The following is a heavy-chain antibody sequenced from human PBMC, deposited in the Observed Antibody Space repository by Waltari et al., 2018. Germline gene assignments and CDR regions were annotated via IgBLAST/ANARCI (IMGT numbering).Heavy chain of an antibody. CDR1: GGSISSSNW. J-gene: IGHJ4*02. V-gene: IGHV4-4*02. D-gene: IGHD6-13*01. CDR2: ISLVGTT. Sequence: QVQLQESGPGLVKPSGTLSLTCAVSGGSISSSNWWSWVRQPPGKGLEWIGAISLVGTTPSTPSLTGRVTLSVDNSKNQFSLKLSSVSAADTAVYYCARVIRGGSSWHRVFDYWGQGTLVTVSS. CDR3: ARVIRGGSSWHRVFDY.